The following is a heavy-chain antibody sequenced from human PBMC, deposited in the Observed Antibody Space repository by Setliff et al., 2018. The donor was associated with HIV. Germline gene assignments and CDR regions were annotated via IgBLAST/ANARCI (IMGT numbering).Heavy chain of an antibody. CDR2: VYYSGST. CDR3: ARDGYSSSWYVISGSFDY. J-gene: IGHJ4*02. V-gene: IGHV4-39*07. CDR1: GGSISSSSYY. Sequence: ASETLSLTCIVSGGSISSSSYYWGWIRQPPGKGLEWIGTVYYSGSTYYNPSLKSRVTMSVDTSENQFSLKLSSVTAADTAVYYCARDGYSSSWYVISGSFDYWGQGILVTVSS. D-gene: IGHD6-13*01.